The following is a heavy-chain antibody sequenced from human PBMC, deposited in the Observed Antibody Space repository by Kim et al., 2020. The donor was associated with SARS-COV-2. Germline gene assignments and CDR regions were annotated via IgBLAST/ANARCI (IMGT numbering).Heavy chain of an antibody. CDR1: GGSISSYY. V-gene: IGHV4-59*08. CDR3: ARHHLEGWFDP. Sequence: SATLSLTCTVSGGSISSYYWSWIRQPPGKGLEWIGYIYYSGSTNYNPFLKSRVTISVDTSKNQFSLKLSSVTAADTAVYYCARHHLEGWFDPWGQGTLVTVSS. CDR2: IYYSGST. J-gene: IGHJ5*02.